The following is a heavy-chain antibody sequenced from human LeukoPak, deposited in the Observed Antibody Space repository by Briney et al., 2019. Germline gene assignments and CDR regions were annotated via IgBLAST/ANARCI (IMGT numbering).Heavy chain of an antibody. Sequence: PGGSLRLSCAVSGFTFDDYAMHWVRLVPGKGLEWVSGISWNSDTIGYGDSVKGRFTISRDNAKNSLYLQMNSLRAEDTAVYYCAELGITMIGGVWGKGTTVTISS. CDR1: GFTFDDYA. J-gene: IGHJ6*04. V-gene: IGHV3-9*01. CDR2: ISWNSDTI. CDR3: AELGITMIGGV. D-gene: IGHD3-10*02.